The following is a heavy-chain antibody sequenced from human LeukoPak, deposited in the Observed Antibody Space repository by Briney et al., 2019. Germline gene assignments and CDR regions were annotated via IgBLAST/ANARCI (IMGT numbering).Heavy chain of an antibody. Sequence: QPGGSLRLSCAASGFIFSNYWVHWVRQAPGKGLVWVSRINSDGTSTNYADSVKGRFTISRDNTKNALYLQMNSLRAEDTAVYYCARGRGYYGSSFDYWGQGTLVTVSS. D-gene: IGHD3-22*01. J-gene: IGHJ4*02. CDR1: GFIFSNYW. CDR2: INSDGTST. V-gene: IGHV3-74*01. CDR3: ARGRGYYGSSFDY.